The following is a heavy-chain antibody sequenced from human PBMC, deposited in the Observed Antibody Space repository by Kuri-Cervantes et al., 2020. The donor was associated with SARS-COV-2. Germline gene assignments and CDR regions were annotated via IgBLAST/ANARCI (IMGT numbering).Heavy chain of an antibody. CDR2: INPNSGGT. CDR1: GYTFTGYY. CDR3: ARDGGGFSLWFDP. Sequence: ASVKVSCKASGYTFTGYYMHWVRQAPRQGLEWMGWINPNSGGTNYAQKFQGRVTMTRDTSISTAYMELSRLRSDDTAVYYCARDGGGFSLWFDPWGQGTLVTVSS. J-gene: IGHJ5*02. V-gene: IGHV1-2*02. D-gene: IGHD3-16*01.